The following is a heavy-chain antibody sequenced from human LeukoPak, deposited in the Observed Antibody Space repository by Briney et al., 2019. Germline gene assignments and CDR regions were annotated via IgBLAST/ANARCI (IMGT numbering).Heavy chain of an antibody. CDR3: AGDLGGGGYLYYFYGTDV. V-gene: IGHV3-33*01. D-gene: IGHD5-12*01. CDR1: GVTFSIYA. Sequence: RGSLRPSCAPSGVTFSIYAMSWVRQAPGKGVGWGAVICYMGSNTYYADSVKGRFTISRATSTNTLYLQMSSLRGEDTAVYYCAGDLGGGGYLYYFYGTDVWGTGAT. CDR2: ICYMGSNT. J-gene: IGHJ6*01.